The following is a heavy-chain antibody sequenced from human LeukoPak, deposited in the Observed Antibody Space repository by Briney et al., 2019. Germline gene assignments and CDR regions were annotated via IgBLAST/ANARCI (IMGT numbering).Heavy chain of an antibody. CDR1: VYTFTNYD. Sequence: ASVKVSCKASVYTFTNYDINWVRQATGQGLEWMGWMNPNSGNTGYAQKFQGRVTMTGNTSISTAYMELSSLRSEDTAMYYCARGPGCTSNSCPYYFDYWGQGTLVTVSS. CDR2: MNPNSGNT. V-gene: IGHV1-8*01. J-gene: IGHJ4*02. CDR3: ARGPGCTSNSCPYYFDY. D-gene: IGHD2-2*01.